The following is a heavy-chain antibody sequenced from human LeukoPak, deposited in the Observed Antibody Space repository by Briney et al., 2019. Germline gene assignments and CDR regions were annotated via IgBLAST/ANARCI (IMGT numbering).Heavy chain of an antibody. V-gene: IGHV3-30*18. CDR2: IATDGRDK. D-gene: IGHD6-13*01. CDR1: GFTFNNYG. J-gene: IGHJ4*02. Sequence: GGSLRISCAASGFTFNNYGMHWVRQAPGKGLEWVAVIATDGRDKKYADSVKGRFTISRDNSKNTLYLEMNSLRPEDTAVYHCAKDSKVAAAGYFFDYWGQGTLVTVSS. CDR3: AKDSKVAAAGYFFDY.